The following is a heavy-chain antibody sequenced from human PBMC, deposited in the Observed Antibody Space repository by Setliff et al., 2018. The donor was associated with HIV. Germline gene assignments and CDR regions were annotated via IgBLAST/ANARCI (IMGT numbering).Heavy chain of an antibody. Sequence: ASVKVSCKASGGTFSSYAISWVRQAPGQGLEWMGGIIPNSGKTYYAQEFQGRVTMTSDTSINTAYMEVSWLTSDDTAIYYCARDLAHCSGGSCYRPFIYYFYYMDVWGKGATVTVSS. J-gene: IGHJ6*03. CDR3: ARDLAHCSGGSCYRPFIYYFYYMDV. V-gene: IGHV1-2*02. D-gene: IGHD2-15*01. CDR2: IIPNSGKT. CDR1: GGTFSSYA.